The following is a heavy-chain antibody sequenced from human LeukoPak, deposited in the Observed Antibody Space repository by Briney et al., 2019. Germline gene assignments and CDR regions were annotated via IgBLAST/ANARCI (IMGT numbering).Heavy chain of an antibody. J-gene: IGHJ6*02. Sequence: PGRSLRLSCAASGFTFDDYAMHWVRQAPGKGLEWVSGISWNSGSIGYADSVKGRFTISRDNAKNSLYLQMNSLRAEDTALYYCEKCGATFYYYSGMDVWAQGTTFTVSS. CDR2: ISWNSGSI. V-gene: IGHV3-9*01. D-gene: IGHD1-1*01. CDR1: GFTFDDYA. CDR3: EKCGATFYYYSGMDV.